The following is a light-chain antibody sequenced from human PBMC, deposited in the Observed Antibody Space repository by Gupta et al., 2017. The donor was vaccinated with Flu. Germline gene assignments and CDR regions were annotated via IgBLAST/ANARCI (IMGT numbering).Light chain of an antibody. V-gene: IGKV1-33*01. CDR1: QDIRNS. CDR2: DVS. Sequence: DIQMTQSPSSLSASVGDRVTITCQESQDIRNSLNWYQQRPGKAPKLLIFDVSKLETGVPSRFSAGGSGTEFTLTISRLQPEDIATYYCLHDDNLPWTFGQGTRVEIK. CDR3: LHDDNLPWT. J-gene: IGKJ1*01.